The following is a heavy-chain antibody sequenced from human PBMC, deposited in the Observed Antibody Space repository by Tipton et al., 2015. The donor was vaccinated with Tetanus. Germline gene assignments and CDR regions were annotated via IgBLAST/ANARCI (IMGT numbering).Heavy chain of an antibody. V-gene: IGHV4-4*07. CDR3: ARVLHYSTRGGCVGALGI. D-gene: IGHD2-8*02. CDR2: IYSGGST. J-gene: IGHJ3*02. Sequence: TLSLTCTVSGGSTHSFYWTWIRQPAGKGLEWIACIYSGGSTNYNPSLKSRVTMSMDTSKNQFSLKLNSVTVADTAVYFCARVLHYSTRGGCVGALGIWGQGPMVSITS. CDR1: GGSTHSFY.